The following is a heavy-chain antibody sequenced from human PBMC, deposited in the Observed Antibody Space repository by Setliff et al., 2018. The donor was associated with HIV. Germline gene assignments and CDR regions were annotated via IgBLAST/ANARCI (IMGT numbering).Heavy chain of an antibody. Sequence: PGGSLRLSCAASGFTFSTYGMQWVRQAPGKGLEWVANIGQDGSEKNYVDSVKGRFTISRDNAKNSMDLQMNSLRAEDTAIYYCARKLRPGHGVDVWGQGTTVTVSS. J-gene: IGHJ6*02. CDR1: GFTFSTYG. V-gene: IGHV3-7*01. D-gene: IGHD3-10*01. CDR2: IGQDGSEK. CDR3: ARKLRPGHGVDV.